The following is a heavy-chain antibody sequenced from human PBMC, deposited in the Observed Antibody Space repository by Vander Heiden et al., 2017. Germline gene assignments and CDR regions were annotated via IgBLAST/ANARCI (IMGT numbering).Heavy chain of an antibody. CDR1: GFTFSSYW. CDR3: ARTGGDYVTSDYYYYYGMDV. D-gene: IGHD4-17*01. J-gene: IGHJ6*02. CDR2: IKQDGSEK. V-gene: IGHV3-7*01. Sequence: EVQLVESGGGLVQPRGSLRLSCAASGFTFSSYWMSWVRQAPGKGLEWVANIKQDGSEKYYVDSVKGRFTISRDNAKNSLYLQMNSLRAEDTAVYYCARTGGDYVTSDYYYYYGMDVWGQGTTVTVSS.